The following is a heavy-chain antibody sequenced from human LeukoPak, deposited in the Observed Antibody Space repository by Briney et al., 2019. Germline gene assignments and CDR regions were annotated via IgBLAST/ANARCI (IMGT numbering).Heavy chain of an antibody. CDR3: ARGSSLAAVARGFDY. J-gene: IGHJ4*02. V-gene: IGHV3-66*02. CDR2: IYSGGTA. Sequence: PGGSLRLSCAASGFTVSSNYMGWVRQAPGKGLDWVSVIYSGGTAYYADSVKGRITISRDSSKNILHLQMDSLTVDDTALYYCARGSSLAAVARGFDYWGQGTLVTVSS. D-gene: IGHD6-19*01. CDR1: GFTVSSNY.